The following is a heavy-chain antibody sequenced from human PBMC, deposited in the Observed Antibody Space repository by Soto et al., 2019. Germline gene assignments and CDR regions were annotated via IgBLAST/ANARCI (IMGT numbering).Heavy chain of an antibody. CDR1: GYTFTNYG. J-gene: IGHJ6*02. CDR2: INTYHGNT. D-gene: IGHD6-13*01. Sequence: QVQLVQSGAELKKPGASVKVSCKASGYTFTNYGISWVRQAPGQGLEWMGWINTYHGNTKYAQKLQGRVTMTKDTSTSTAYMELTSLRSDVTAVYYCARSPGYSASWGYFYYGMKIWGQGTTVIVSS. V-gene: IGHV1-18*01. CDR3: ARSPGYSASWGYFYYGMKI.